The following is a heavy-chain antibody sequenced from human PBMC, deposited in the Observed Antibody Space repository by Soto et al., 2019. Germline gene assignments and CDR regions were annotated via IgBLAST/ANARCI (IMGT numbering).Heavy chain of an antibody. CDR1: GYTFTSYF. V-gene: IGHV1-46*01. CDR3: AKGYLWFGELLWSPVLFFDY. J-gene: IGHJ4*02. D-gene: IGHD3-10*01. Sequence: ASVKVSCQASGYTFTSYFMHWVRQAPGQGLEWMGIINPSGGSTSYAQKFQGRVTMTRDTSTSTVYMELNSLRAEDTAVYYCAKGYLWFGELLWSPVLFFDYWGQGTLVTVSS. CDR2: INPSGGST.